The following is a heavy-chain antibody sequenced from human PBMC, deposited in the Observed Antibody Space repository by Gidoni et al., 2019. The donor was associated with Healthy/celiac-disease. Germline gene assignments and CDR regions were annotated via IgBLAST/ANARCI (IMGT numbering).Heavy chain of an antibody. CDR3: TTFLDLARSYGMDV. CDR2: IKSKTDGGTT. V-gene: IGHV3-15*07. J-gene: IGHJ6*02. CDR1: GFPFSNAW. D-gene: IGHD6-19*01. Sequence: EVHLVESGGGLVKLGGSLKPSCKASGFPFSNAWRNWVRQAPGKRLEWAGRIKSKTDGGTTDYAAPWKGRFTISRDDSKNTLDLKMNSRKTDDTAVYYWTTFLDLARSYGMDVWGQGTTVTVSS.